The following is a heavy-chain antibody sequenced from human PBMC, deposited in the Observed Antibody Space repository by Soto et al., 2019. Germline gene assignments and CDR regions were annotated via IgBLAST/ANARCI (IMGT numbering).Heavy chain of an antibody. Sequence: GASVKVSCKASGYTFTSYAMHWVRQAPGQRLEWMGWINAGSGNTNYTQKFQGRVTITRDTSTSTVYMELSSLRSEDTAVYYCARGFSSEAFDIWGQGTMVT. CDR3: ARGFSSEAFDI. CDR1: GYTFTSYA. J-gene: IGHJ3*02. CDR2: INAGSGNT. V-gene: IGHV1-3*01.